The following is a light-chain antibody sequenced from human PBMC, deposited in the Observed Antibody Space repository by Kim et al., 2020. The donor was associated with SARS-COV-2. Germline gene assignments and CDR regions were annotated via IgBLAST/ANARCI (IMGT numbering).Light chain of an antibody. CDR2: GAC. CDR3: QQYNNWPRT. J-gene: IGKJ1*01. Sequence: GSRGERASLFCRAGQRGSRTFAWCRQKPGQGPRVLVYGACTTATGIPGRFSGSGSRIDFTFTINRLQSEDVASYYCQQYNNWPRTFGQETKVDIK. CDR1: QRGSRT. V-gene: IGKV3-15*01.